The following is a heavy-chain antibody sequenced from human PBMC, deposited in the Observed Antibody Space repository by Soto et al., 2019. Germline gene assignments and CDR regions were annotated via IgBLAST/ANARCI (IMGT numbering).Heavy chain of an antibody. V-gene: IGHV4-31*03. CDR1: GGSISSGGYY. CDR2: IYYSGST. Sequence: SETLSLTCTVSGGSISSGGYYWSWIRQHPGKGLEWIGYIYYSGSTYYNPSLKSRVTISVDTSKNQFSLKLSSVTAADTAVYYCARSIVVVPAATLAPVPNWFDPWGQGTLVTSPQ. D-gene: IGHD2-2*01. CDR3: ARSIVVVPAATLAPVPNWFDP. J-gene: IGHJ5*02.